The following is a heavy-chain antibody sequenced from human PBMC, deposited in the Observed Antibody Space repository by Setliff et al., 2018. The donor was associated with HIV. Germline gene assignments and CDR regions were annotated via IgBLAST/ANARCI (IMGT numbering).Heavy chain of an antibody. V-gene: IGHV4-39*07. J-gene: IGHJ1*01. Sequence: PSETLSLTCTVSGGSIKSSSYYWGWIRQPPGKGLEWIGGIYYSGNTYYNPSLKSRVTISVDTSRNQFSLRLSSVTAADTAIYYCARVPTSSWYVTTQRTKEYFHHWGQGTLVTVSS. D-gene: IGHD6-13*01. CDR3: ARVPTSSWYVTTQRTKEYFHH. CDR1: GGSIKSSSYY. CDR2: IYYSGNT.